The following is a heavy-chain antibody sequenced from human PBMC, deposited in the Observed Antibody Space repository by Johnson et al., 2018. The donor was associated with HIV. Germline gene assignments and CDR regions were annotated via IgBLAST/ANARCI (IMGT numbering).Heavy chain of an antibody. CDR3: ARRRSYSSSWEPPDDAFDI. CDR2: ISWNSGST. Sequence: VQLVESGGGLVQPGRSLRLSCAASGFTFDDYAMHWVRQAPGKGLEWVSGISWNSGSTGYADSVKGRFTISRDNSKNTLYLQMNSLRAEDTAVYYCARRRSYSSSWEPPDDAFDIWGQGTMVTVSS. V-gene: IGHV3-9*01. J-gene: IGHJ3*02. D-gene: IGHD6-13*01. CDR1: GFTFDDYA.